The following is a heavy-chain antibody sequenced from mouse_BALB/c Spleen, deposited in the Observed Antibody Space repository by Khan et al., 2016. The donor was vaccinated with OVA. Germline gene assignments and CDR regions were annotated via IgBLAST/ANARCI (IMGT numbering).Heavy chain of an antibody. V-gene: IGHV3-2*02. CDR2: INYSGST. J-gene: IGHJ4*01. CDR1: GYSITSDYA. CDR3: ARDGSRYNYAMDY. Sequence: VQLKESGPGLVNPSQSLSLTCTVTGYSITSDYAWNWIRQFPGNKLEWMGYINYSGSTNYNPAIKSRISITRDTHKNQFFLQLNSVTTEDTATYYCARDGSRYNYAMDYWGQGTSVTVSS. D-gene: IGHD2-3*01.